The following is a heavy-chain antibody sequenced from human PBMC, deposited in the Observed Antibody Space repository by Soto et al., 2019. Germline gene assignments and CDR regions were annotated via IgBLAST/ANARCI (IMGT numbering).Heavy chain of an antibody. CDR1: GGSISSYY. CDR3: ARTHIVLIRPGYYYYGMDV. CDR2: IYYSGST. J-gene: IGHJ6*02. V-gene: IGHV4-59*01. Sequence: PSETLSLTCTVSGGSISSYYWSWIRQPPGKGLEWIGYIYYSGSTNYNPSLKSRVTISVDTSKNQFSLKLSSVTAADTAVYYCARTHIVLIRPGYYYYGMDVWGQGTTVTVSS. D-gene: IGHD2-8*01.